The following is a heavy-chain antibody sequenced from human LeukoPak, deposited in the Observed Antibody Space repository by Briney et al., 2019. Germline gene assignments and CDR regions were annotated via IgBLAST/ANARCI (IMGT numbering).Heavy chain of an antibody. CDR2: VYYSVIS. CDR1: GACVSGDY. V-gene: IGHV4-59*02. J-gene: IGHJ5*01. CDR3: ARSGVDGPWFDS. Sequence: SETLSLTCIVSGACVSGDYWSWSRQPPGRGLEWIGDVYYSVISHYNPSLQSRVAISLDTSKNLFSLKLTSVTAADTALYYCARSGVDGPWFDSWGQGTLVTVSS. D-gene: IGHD3-10*01.